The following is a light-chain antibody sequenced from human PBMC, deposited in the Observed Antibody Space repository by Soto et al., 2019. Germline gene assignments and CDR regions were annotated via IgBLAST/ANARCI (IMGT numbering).Light chain of an antibody. CDR1: QSVSNNY. V-gene: IGKV3-20*01. CDR2: GAS. CDR3: QQYGYSQT. Sequence: EIVLTQSPGTLSLSPGERATLSCRASQSVSNNYLAWYQQKPGQAPRLLIYGASSRATGIPDRFSGSGSGTDFTLIISRLEPEDFAGYYCQQYGYSQTFGQGTKVEIK. J-gene: IGKJ1*01.